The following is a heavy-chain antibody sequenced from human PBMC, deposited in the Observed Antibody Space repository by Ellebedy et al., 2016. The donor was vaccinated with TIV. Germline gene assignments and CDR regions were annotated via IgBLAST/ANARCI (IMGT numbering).Heavy chain of an antibody. CDR1: GFTFSDYY. D-gene: IGHD2-2*01. CDR2: ISNSGSTI. Sequence: GGSLRLSCAASGFTFSDYYMIWIRQAPGKGLEWVSYISNSGSTIYYADSVKGRFTISRDNAKNSLSLLVNSLRAEDPAVYYCARDARFIDQQHNWFDPWGQGTLVTVSS. J-gene: IGHJ5*02. V-gene: IGHV3-11*01. CDR3: ARDARFIDQQHNWFDP.